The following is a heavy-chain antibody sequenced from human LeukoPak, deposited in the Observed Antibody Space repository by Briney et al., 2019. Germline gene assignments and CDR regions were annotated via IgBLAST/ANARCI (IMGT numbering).Heavy chain of an antibody. CDR3: ARERSYYDSSGYQSHFDY. J-gene: IGHJ4*02. Sequence: PSETPSLTCTVSGGSISSYYWSWIRQPPGKGLEWIGYIYYSGSTNYNPSLKSRVTISVDTSKNQFSLKLSSVTAADTAVYYCARERSYYDSSGYQSHFDYWGQGTLVTVSS. D-gene: IGHD3-22*01. CDR2: IYYSGST. CDR1: GGSISSYY. V-gene: IGHV4-59*01.